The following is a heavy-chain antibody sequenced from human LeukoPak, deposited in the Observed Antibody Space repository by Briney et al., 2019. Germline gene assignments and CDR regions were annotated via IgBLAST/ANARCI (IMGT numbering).Heavy chain of an antibody. CDR3: ARGMVVRGVTT. CDR2: MNPNSGNT. J-gene: IGHJ5*02. CDR1: GYTFTSYD. Sequence: GASVTVSCKASGYTFTSYDINWVRQATGQGLEWMGWMNPNSGNTGCAQKFQGRVTMTRNTSISTAYMELSSLRSEDTAVYYCARGMVVRGVTTWGQGTLVTVSS. V-gene: IGHV1-8*01. D-gene: IGHD3-10*01.